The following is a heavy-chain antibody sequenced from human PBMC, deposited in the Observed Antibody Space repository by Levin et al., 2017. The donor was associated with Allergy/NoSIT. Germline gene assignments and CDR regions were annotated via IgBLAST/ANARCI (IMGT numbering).Heavy chain of an antibody. Sequence: GGSLRLSCAPSGFTFSNAWMSWVRQAPGKGLEWVGRIKSKKDGGTTDYAAPVKGRFTISRDDSKNTLYLQMNSLKAEDTAVYYCTTEYYYDSSGLFDYWGQGTLVTVSS. CDR1: GFTFSNAW. J-gene: IGHJ4*02. CDR2: IKSKKDGGTT. V-gene: IGHV3-15*01. CDR3: TTEYYYDSSGLFDY. D-gene: IGHD3-22*01.